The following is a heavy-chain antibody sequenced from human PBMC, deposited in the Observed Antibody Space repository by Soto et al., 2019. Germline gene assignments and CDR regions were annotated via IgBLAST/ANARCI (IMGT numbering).Heavy chain of an antibody. J-gene: IGHJ4*02. CDR3: ARRNFFHY. CDR2: ITSSGSTI. CDR1: GVTFSDYY. V-gene: IGHV3-11*01. Sequence: AGGSLRLSCVASGVTFSDYYMSWIRQAPGKGLEWLSYITSSGSTIYYADPVKGRFTISRDNAKNSLYLQMNSLRSEDTAFYYCARRNFFHYWGQGTLVTVSS.